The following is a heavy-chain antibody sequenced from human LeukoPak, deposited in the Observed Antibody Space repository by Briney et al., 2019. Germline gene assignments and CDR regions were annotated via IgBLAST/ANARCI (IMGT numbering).Heavy chain of an antibody. CDR3: AKGAAAGAYYGMDV. Sequence: GGSLRLSCAASGFSFSSYAMSWVRQAPGKGLEWVSAIGGSGDSTYYADSVKGRFTISRDKAKNTLYLQMNSLRAEDTAVYYCAKGAAAGAYYGMDVWGQGTTVTVSS. V-gene: IGHV3-23*01. D-gene: IGHD6-13*01. J-gene: IGHJ6*02. CDR2: IGGSGDST. CDR1: GFSFSSYA.